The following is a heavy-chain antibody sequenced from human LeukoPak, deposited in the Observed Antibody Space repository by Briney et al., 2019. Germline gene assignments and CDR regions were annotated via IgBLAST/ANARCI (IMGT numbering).Heavy chain of an antibody. Sequence: AASVKVSCKASEYTFTGYYMHWVRQAPGQGLEWMGWINPNSGGTNYAQKFQGRVTMTRDTSISTAYMELSRLRSDDTAVYYCARYYYDSSGYYPWGQGTLVTVSS. V-gene: IGHV1-2*02. CDR2: INPNSGGT. D-gene: IGHD3-22*01. J-gene: IGHJ5*02. CDR3: ARYYYDSSGYYP. CDR1: EYTFTGYY.